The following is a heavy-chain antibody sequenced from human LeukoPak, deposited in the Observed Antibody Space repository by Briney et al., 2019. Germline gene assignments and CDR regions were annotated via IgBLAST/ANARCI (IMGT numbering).Heavy chain of an antibody. D-gene: IGHD5-18*01. J-gene: IGHJ4*02. CDR1: GFTFGDYA. Sequence: GSLRLSCTASGFTFGDYAMSWFRQAPGKGLEWVGFIRSKAYGGTTEYAASVKGRFTISRDDSKSIAYLQMNSLKTEDTAVYYCTGGYSYGYRYFDYWGQGTLVTVSS. CDR2: IRSKAYGGTT. CDR3: TGGYSYGYRYFDY. V-gene: IGHV3-49*03.